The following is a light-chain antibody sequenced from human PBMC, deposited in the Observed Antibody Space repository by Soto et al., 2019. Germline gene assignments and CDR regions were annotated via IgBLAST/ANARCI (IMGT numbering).Light chain of an antibody. CDR1: SSDVGGFNS. V-gene: IGLV2-14*01. J-gene: IGLJ3*02. Sequence: QSALTQPASVSGSPGQSITISCTGTSSDVGGFNSVSWFQQHPGKAPKLMIYEVSNRPSGVSNRLSGSKSGNTASLTISGLQAEDEADSYCYSFTSSSTWVFGGGTKLTVL. CDR3: YSFTSSSTWV. CDR2: EVS.